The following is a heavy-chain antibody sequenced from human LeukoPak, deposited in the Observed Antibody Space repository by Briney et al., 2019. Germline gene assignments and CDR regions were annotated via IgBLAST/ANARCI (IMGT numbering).Heavy chain of an antibody. CDR1: GGSMITSSYY. CDR3: ASGGYYDSSGYSFC. CDR2: IYYTGST. V-gene: IGHV4-39*01. D-gene: IGHD3-22*01. J-gene: IGHJ4*02. Sequence: SETLSLTCSVSGGSMITSSYYWGWIRQPPGKGLEWIGSIYYTGSTHYNVSLKSRVIISVDASRNQFSLTLTSVTAADTAVNYCASGGYYDSSGYSFCWGQGALVTVSS.